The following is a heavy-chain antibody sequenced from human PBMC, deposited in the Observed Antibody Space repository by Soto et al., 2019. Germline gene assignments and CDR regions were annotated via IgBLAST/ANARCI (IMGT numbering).Heavy chain of an antibody. CDR1: GGSISSGDYY. Sequence: QVQLQESGPGLVKPSQTLSLTCTVSGGSISSGDYYWSWIRQPTGKGLEWIGYIYYSGGTYYNPSLKSRVTIAVDTSKNQFSLKLSCVTTADTAAYYCARNVGSGFSGYWSQGTLVTVSS. V-gene: IGHV4-30-4*01. J-gene: IGHJ4*02. CDR2: IYYSGGT. CDR3: ARNVGSGFSGY. D-gene: IGHD3-10*01.